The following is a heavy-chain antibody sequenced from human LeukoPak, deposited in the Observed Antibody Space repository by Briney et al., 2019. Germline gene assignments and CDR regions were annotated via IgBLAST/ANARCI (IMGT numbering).Heavy chain of an antibody. CDR3: ARGLYWSGYFFDAFDI. V-gene: IGHV3-21*01. D-gene: IGHD3-3*01. Sequence: GGSLRLSCAASGFTFSSYSMNWVRQAPGKGLEWGSSISSSSSYIYYADSVKGRFTISRDNAKNSLYLQMNSLRAEDTAVYYCARGLYWSGYFFDAFDIWGQGTMVTVSS. CDR2: ISSSSSYI. J-gene: IGHJ3*02. CDR1: GFTFSSYS.